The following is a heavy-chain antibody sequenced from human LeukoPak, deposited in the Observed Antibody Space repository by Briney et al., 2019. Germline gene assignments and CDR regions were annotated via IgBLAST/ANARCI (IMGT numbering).Heavy chain of an antibody. CDR1: GFTFSSYA. Sequence: GGSLRLSCAASGFTFSSYAMSWVRQAPGKGLEWVSAISGSGGSTYYADSVKGRFTISRDNSKNTLYLQMNSLRADDTAVYYCATPFDDTPEFDYWGQGALVTVSS. CDR2: ISGSGGST. D-gene: IGHD3-9*01. V-gene: IGHV3-23*01. J-gene: IGHJ4*02. CDR3: ATPFDDTPEFDY.